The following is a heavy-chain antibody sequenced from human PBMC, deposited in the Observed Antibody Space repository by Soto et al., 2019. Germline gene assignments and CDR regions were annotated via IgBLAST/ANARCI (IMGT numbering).Heavy chain of an antibody. J-gene: IGHJ4*02. D-gene: IGHD5-18*01. Sequence: QVQLVQSGAEVKKPGSSVKVSCKASGGTFSSYAISWVRQAPGQGLEWMGGSIPIFGTANYAQKFQGRVTITADESKSTAYMELSSLRSEDTDVYYCARAASEGYGYEAVDYWGQGTLVTVSS. CDR2: SIPIFGTA. CDR3: ARAASEGYGYEAVDY. CDR1: GGTFSSYA. V-gene: IGHV1-69*01.